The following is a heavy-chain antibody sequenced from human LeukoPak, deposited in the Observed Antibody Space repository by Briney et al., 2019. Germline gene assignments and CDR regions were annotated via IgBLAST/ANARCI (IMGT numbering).Heavy chain of an antibody. CDR1: GFTFSNYA. CDR2: ISYDGSNK. J-gene: IGHJ4*02. V-gene: IGHV3-30*04. D-gene: IGHD3-3*01. Sequence: GGSLRLSCAASGFTFSNYAMHWVRQAPGKGLEWVAVISYDGSNKYYADSVKGRFTISRDNSKNMLYLQMNSLRAEDTAVYYCAKDLGSGYLDYWGQGTLVTVSS. CDR3: AKDLGSGYLDY.